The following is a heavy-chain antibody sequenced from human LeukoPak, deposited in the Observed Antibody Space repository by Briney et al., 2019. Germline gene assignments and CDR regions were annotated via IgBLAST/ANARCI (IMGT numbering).Heavy chain of an antibody. V-gene: IGHV3-23*01. CDR3: AKDHLGFPANYFDY. D-gene: IGHD3-10*01. CDR1: GFTFSSYA. J-gene: IGHJ4*02. Sequence: GGSPRLSCAASGFTFSSYAMSWVRQAPGKGLEWVSAISGSGGSTYYADSVKGRFTISRDNSKNTLYLQMNSLRAEDTAVYYCAKDHLGFPANYFDYWGQGTLVTVSS. CDR2: ISGSGGST.